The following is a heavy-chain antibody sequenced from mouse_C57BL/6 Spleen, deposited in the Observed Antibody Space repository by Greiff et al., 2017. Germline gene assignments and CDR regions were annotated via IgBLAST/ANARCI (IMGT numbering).Heavy chain of an antibody. D-gene: IGHD4-1*01. CDR2: INPSTGGT. CDR3: ARRTGTRAMDY. J-gene: IGHJ4*01. V-gene: IGHV1-42*01. Sequence: VQLQQSGPELVKPGASVKISCKASGYSFTGYYMNWVKQSPEKSLEWIGEINPSTGGTTYNQKFKAKATLTVDKSSSTAYMQLKSLTSEDSAVYYCARRTGTRAMDYWGQGTSVTVSS. CDR1: GYSFTGYY.